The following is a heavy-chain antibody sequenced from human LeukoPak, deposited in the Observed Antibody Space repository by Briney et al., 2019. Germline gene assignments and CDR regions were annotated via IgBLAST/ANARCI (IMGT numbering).Heavy chain of an antibody. CDR3: ARDLSPVVRASPMGY. CDR2: ISGDGGST. J-gene: IGHJ4*02. Sequence: PGGSLRLSCAASGFTFDDYAMHWVRQAPGKGLEWVSLISGDGGSTYYAESVKGRFTISSDTSKNTLYLQMNSLRAEDTAVYYCARDLSPVVRASPMGYWGQGTLVTVSS. CDR1: GFTFDDYA. D-gene: IGHD3-10*01. V-gene: IGHV3-43*02.